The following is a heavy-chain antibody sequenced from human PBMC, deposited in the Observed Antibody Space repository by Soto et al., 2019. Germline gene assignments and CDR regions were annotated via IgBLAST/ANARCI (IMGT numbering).Heavy chain of an antibody. CDR2: INHSGST. CDR3: ARMLRGPPRVWDI. CDR1: GGSFSGYY. D-gene: IGHD3-10*01. Sequence: SETLSLTCAVYGGSFSGYYWSWIRQPPGKGLEWIGEINHSGSTNYNPSLKSRVTISVDTSKNQFSPKLSSVTAADTDVYYCARMLRGPPRVWDIWGQGTMVTVSS. V-gene: IGHV4-34*01. J-gene: IGHJ3*02.